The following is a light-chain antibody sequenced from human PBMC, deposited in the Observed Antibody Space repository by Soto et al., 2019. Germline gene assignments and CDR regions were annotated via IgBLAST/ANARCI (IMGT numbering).Light chain of an antibody. Sequence: DIQMTQSPSSLSASVGDRVTITCRASQSISSYLNWYQQRPGKAPNLLIYAASSLRSGVPSRFSGSGSGTDFTLTISSLLPEDFATYYCQQTYSSPYTFGQGTNLEIK. CDR2: AAS. CDR3: QQTYSSPYT. CDR1: QSISSY. V-gene: IGKV1-39*01. J-gene: IGKJ2*01.